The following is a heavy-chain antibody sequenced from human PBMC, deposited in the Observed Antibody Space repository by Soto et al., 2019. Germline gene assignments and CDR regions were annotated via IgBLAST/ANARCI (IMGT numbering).Heavy chain of an antibody. J-gene: IGHJ4*02. CDR3: AKRPLKFEGSYFDY. Sequence: EVQVLDSGGGLVQPGGSLRLSCAASGFTFTNYPMAWVRTAPAKGLEWVSTISGSGGSTFYADSVKCRFTISRDNSKNTVYLQMNSLRVADTAVYYCAKRPLKFEGSYFDYWGQGTLVTVSS. CDR1: GFTFTNYP. CDR2: ISGSGGST. V-gene: IGHV3-23*01. D-gene: IGHD3-10*01.